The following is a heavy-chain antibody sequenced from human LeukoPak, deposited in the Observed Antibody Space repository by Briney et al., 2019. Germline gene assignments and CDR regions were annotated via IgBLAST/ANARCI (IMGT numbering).Heavy chain of an antibody. V-gene: IGHV4-59*01. CDR2: ISYIGST. CDR3: ARRRGQSSGPSYYYFYMDV. Sequence: KPSETLSLTCNVSGDSMSLYYWSWIRQPPEKGLEWIGYISYIGSTHYKPSLKNRLTMSIDTSKNQFSLKLSSVTAADTAVYFCARRRGQSSGPSYYYFYMDVWGKGTTVTVSS. D-gene: IGHD2-8*02. CDR1: GDSMSLYY. J-gene: IGHJ6*03.